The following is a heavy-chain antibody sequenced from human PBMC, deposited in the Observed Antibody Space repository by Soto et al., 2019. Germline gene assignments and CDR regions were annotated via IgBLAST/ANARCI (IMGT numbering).Heavy chain of an antibody. CDR3: AREGGRHCSPTRCYTAFDI. CDR1: GFSFSAFS. J-gene: IGHJ3*02. V-gene: IGHV3-48*02. CDR2: ISSSSSTI. D-gene: IGHD2-2*01. Sequence: GGSLRLSCVSSGFSFSAFSMNWVRQAPGKGLEWISYISSSSSTIYYADSVKGRFTISRDNAKNSLYLQMDSLRDEDTAVYYCAREGGRHCSPTRCYTAFDIWGQGTMVTV.